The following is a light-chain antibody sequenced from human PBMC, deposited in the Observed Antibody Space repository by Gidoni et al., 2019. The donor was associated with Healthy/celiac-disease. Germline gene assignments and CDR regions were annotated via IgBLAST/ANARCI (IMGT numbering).Light chain of an antibody. Sequence: DIQMTQSPSSLSASVGDRVTITCQASQDISNYLNWYQQKPGKAPKLLIYDASNLETGVPSRFSGSVSGTDFTFTISSLQPEDIATYYCQQYDNLPRTFGQGPKVEIK. V-gene: IGKV1-33*01. CDR1: QDISNY. J-gene: IGKJ1*01. CDR3: QQYDNLPRT. CDR2: DAS.